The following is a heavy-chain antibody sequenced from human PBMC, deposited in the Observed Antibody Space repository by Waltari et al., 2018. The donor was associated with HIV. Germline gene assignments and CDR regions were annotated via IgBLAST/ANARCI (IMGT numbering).Heavy chain of an antibody. D-gene: IGHD1-7*01. Sequence: QVQLVQSGAEVKKPGASVKVSCKASGYTFTGYYMHWVRQAPGQGLGWMGWINPNRGSTNYAQKCQGRGTMTRETSISTADMELSRLRSDDTAVYYCARDRARTTDYYYYGMDVWGQGTTVTVSS. CDR3: ARDRARTTDYYYYGMDV. J-gene: IGHJ6*02. V-gene: IGHV1-2*02. CDR1: GYTFTGYY. CDR2: INPNRGST.